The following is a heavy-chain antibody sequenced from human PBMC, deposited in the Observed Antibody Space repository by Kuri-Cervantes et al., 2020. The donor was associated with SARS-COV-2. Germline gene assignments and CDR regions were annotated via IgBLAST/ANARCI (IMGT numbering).Heavy chain of an antibody. CDR2: INHSGST. CDR1: GFTFSSYS. V-gene: IGHV4-34*01. J-gene: IGHJ4*02. Sequence: GSLRLSCAASGFTFSSYSMNWVRQAPGKGLEWIGEINHSGSTNYNPSLKSRVTISVDTSKNQFSLKLSSVTAADTAVYYCARQGWEQLAVLDYWGQGTLVTVSS. CDR3: ARQGWEQLAVLDY. D-gene: IGHD6-13*01.